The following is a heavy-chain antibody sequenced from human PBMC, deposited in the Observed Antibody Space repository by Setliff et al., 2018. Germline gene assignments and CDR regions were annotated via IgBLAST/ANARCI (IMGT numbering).Heavy chain of an antibody. J-gene: IGHJ4*02. Sequence: GGSLRLSCAASEFTFNKYWMTWVRQAPGKGLEWVANIDPDGSEKYYVDSVKGRFIISRDNAKNSLYLQMNSLRAEDTAVYYCARRIQVGNHYFGYWGQGTLVTVSS. D-gene: IGHD1-26*01. CDR3: ARRIQVGNHYFGY. V-gene: IGHV3-7*01. CDR2: IDPDGSEK. CDR1: EFTFNKYW.